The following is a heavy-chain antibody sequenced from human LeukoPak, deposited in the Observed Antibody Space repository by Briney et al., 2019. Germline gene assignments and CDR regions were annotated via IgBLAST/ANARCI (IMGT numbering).Heavy chain of an antibody. Sequence: GGSLSLSCAASGFTFSSYGMHWVRQAPGKGLEWVAFIRYDGSNKYYADSVKGRFTISRDNSKNTLYLQMNSLRAEDTAVYYCARSTYYYGSGSFYTRRGFDYWGQGTLVTVSS. V-gene: IGHV3-30*02. J-gene: IGHJ4*02. CDR1: GFTFSSYG. CDR3: ARSTYYYGSGSFYTRRGFDY. CDR2: IRYDGSNK. D-gene: IGHD3-10*01.